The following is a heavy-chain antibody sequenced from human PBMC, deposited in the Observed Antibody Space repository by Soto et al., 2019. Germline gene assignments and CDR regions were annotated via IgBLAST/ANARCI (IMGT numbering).Heavy chain of an antibody. CDR3: GSRTYYDFWSGYRDY. Sequence: NPSETLSLTCAVYGGSFSGYYWSWIRQPPGKGLEWIGEINHSGSTNYNPSLKSRVTISVDTSKNQFSLKLSSVTAADTAVYYCGSRTYYDFWSGYRDYWGQGTLVTVSS. J-gene: IGHJ4*02. D-gene: IGHD3-3*01. CDR1: GGSFSGYY. V-gene: IGHV4-34*01. CDR2: INHSGST.